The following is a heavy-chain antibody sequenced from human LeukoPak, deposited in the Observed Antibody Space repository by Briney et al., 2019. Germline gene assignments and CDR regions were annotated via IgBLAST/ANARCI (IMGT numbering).Heavy chain of an antibody. V-gene: IGHV3-21*01. J-gene: IGHJ4*02. Sequence: GGSLRLSCAASGFTFSSYSMNWVRQAPGKGLEWVSSISSSSSYIYYADSVKGRFTISRDNAKNSLYLQMNSLRAEDTAVYYCARDSAITFGGVIVMHYYFGYWGQGTLVTVPS. D-gene: IGHD3-16*02. CDR3: ARDSAITFGGVIVMHYYFGY. CDR1: GFTFSSYS. CDR2: ISSSSSYI.